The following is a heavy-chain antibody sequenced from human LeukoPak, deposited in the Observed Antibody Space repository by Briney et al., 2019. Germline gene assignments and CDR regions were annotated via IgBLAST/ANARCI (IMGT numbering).Heavy chain of an antibody. D-gene: IGHD3-10*01. V-gene: IGHV3-53*01. CDR1: GFVVSSSY. CDR2: IYSGGTT. J-gene: IGHJ4*02. Sequence: GGSLRLSCAASGFVVSSSYMSWVRQAPGKGLEWVSVIYSGGTTYYADSVKGRCATSRDNSKSTLFLQMSSLRAEDTAVYYCARGHMYYGSGSYSFDYWGQGTLVTVSS. CDR3: ARGHMYYGSGSYSFDY.